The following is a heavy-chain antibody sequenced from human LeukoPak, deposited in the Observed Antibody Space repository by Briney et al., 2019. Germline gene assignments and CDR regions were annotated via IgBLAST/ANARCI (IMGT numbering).Heavy chain of an antibody. CDR1: GQSTTTYR. D-gene: IGHD2-2*01. Sequence: SETLSFTCSVSGQSTTTYRWSWIRQSAAKGLEWMGRIDEDGSTTYSPSLRSRVTVSADTSKNQVSLKLKFVTAADTAVYFCARGYRSTTHCHFDSWGRGTLVTVSS. J-gene: IGHJ5*01. CDR3: ARGYRSTTHCHFDS. CDR2: IDEDGST. V-gene: IGHV4-4*07.